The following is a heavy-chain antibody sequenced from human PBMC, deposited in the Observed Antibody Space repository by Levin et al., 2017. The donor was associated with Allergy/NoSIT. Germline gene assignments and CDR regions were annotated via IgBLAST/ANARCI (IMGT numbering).Heavy chain of an antibody. D-gene: IGHD5-12*01. CDR3: ARLLGYGLDAFDI. J-gene: IGHJ3*02. Sequence: SQTLSLTCTVSGGSISNYYWSWIRQPPGKGLEWIGYIFYSGSTNYNPSLKSRVTISVDTSKNQFSLKLRSVTAADAAVYYCARLLGYGLDAFDIWGQGTMVTVSS. V-gene: IGHV4-59*01. CDR1: GGSISNYY. CDR2: IFYSGST.